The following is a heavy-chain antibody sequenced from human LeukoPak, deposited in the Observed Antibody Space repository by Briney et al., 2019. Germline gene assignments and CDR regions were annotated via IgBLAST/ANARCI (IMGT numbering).Heavy chain of an antibody. D-gene: IGHD6-13*01. CDR1: GGSISSSSYY. Sequence: SETLSLTCTVSGGSISSSSYYWGWIRQPPGKGLEWIGSIYYSGSTYYNPSLKSRVTISVDTSKNQFSLKLSSATAADTAVYYCARDPLIWAQQLKDWFDPWGQGTLVTVSS. J-gene: IGHJ5*02. CDR3: ARDPLIWAQQLKDWFDP. V-gene: IGHV4-39*07. CDR2: IYYSGST.